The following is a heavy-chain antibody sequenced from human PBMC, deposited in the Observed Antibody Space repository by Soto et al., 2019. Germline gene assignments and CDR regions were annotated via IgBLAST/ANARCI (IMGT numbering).Heavy chain of an antibody. J-gene: IGHJ2*01. CDR1: GYTFTNYA. Sequence: QVQLVQSGAEEKKPGASVKVTCKASGYTFTNYAMHWVRQAPGQRLEWMGWINAGNGNTKYSQKFQGRLTITRDTPASTAYMELSSLRSEDTAVYYCARDGLYCGGDCYHVWYFDLWGRGTLVTVSS. CDR2: INAGNGNT. D-gene: IGHD2-21*02. CDR3: ARDGLYCGGDCYHVWYFDL. V-gene: IGHV1-3*05.